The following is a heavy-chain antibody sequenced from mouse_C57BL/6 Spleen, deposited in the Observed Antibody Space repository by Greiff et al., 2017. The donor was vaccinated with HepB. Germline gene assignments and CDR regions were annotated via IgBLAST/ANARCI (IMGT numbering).Heavy chain of an antibody. CDR1: GFNIKNTY. D-gene: IGHD1-1*01. CDR3: ASDYYYGSSLFAY. Sequence: DVQLQESVAELVRPGASVKLSCTASGFNIKNTYMHWVKQRPEQGLEWIGRIDPANGNTKYAPKFQGKATITADTSSNTAYLQLSSLTSEDTAIYYCASDYYYGSSLFAYWGQGTLVTVSA. J-gene: IGHJ3*01. V-gene: IGHV14-3*01. CDR2: IDPANGNT.